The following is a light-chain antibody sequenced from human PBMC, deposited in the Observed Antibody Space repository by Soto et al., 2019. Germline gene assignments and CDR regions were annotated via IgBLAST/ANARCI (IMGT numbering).Light chain of an antibody. J-gene: IGKJ1*01. V-gene: IGKV3-20*01. CDR1: QSVSSNY. Sequence: EIVLTQSPDTLSLSPVERATLSCRASQSVSSNYLSWYQQIPGQAPRPLXYGASSRVPGIPDRFSGSGSGKDFTLTITRLEPEDFAVYYCQQYGSLPWTFGQGTKVDIK. CDR2: GAS. CDR3: QQYGSLPWT.